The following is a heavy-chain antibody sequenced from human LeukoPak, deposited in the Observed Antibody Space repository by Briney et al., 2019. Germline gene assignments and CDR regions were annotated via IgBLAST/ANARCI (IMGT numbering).Heavy chain of an antibody. CDR2: IYYSGST. V-gene: IGHV4-59*01. CDR1: GGSISSYY. J-gene: IGHJ4*02. CDR3: ARGANYYDSSGYSATFDY. D-gene: IGHD3-22*01. Sequence: PSETLSLTCTVSGGSISSYYWSWIRQPPGKGLEWIGYIYYSGSTNYNPSLKSRVTISVDTSKNQFSLKLSSVTAADTAMYYCARGANYYDSSGYSATFDYWGQGTLVTVSS.